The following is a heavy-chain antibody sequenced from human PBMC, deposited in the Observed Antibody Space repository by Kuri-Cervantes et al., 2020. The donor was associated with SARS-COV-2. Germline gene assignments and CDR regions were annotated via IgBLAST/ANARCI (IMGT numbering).Heavy chain of an antibody. J-gene: IGHJ5*02. CDR3: AKYGDYGYWFDP. V-gene: IGHV3-30*01. CDR1: GFTFSSYA. Sequence: GGSLRLSCAASGFTFSSYAMHWVRQAPGKGLEWVAVISYDGSNKYYADSVKGRFTISRDNSKNTLYLQMNSLRAEDTAVYYCAKYGDYGYWFDPWGQGTLVTCYS. CDR2: ISYDGSNK. D-gene: IGHD4-17*01.